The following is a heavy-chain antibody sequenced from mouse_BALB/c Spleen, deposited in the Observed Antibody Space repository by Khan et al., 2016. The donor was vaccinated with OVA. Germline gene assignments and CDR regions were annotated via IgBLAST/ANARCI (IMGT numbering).Heavy chain of an antibody. Sequence: QLEESGPGLVKPSQSLSLTCTVTGYSITSDYAWNWIRQFPGNKLEWMGFISYSGNTYYNPSLKSRISITRDTSKNQFFLQLNSVTTEDTATYYCARVYGGDFDYGGQGTTITVSA. CDR1: GYSITSDYA. CDR3: ARVYGGDFDY. D-gene: IGHD2-10*02. V-gene: IGHV3-2*02. J-gene: IGHJ2*01. CDR2: ISYSGNT.